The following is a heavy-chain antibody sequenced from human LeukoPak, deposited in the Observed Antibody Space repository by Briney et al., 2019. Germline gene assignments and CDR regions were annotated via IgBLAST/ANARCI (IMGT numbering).Heavy chain of an antibody. V-gene: IGHV1-2*02. Sequence: EASVKVSCKASGYTFTGYYIHWVRQAPGQGLEWMGWINPNSGGTNYAQKFQGRVTMTRDTSISTAYMELSRLRSDDTAVYYCARDYDGWYDYWGQGTLVTVSS. CDR2: INPNSGGT. CDR3: ARDYDGWYDY. D-gene: IGHD6-19*01. CDR1: GYTFTGYY. J-gene: IGHJ4*02.